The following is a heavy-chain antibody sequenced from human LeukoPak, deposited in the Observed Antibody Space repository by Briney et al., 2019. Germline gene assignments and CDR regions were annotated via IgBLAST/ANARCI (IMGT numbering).Heavy chain of an antibody. V-gene: IGHV3-23*01. CDR2: ISGSGGST. J-gene: IGHJ4*02. D-gene: IGHD2-15*01. Sequence: SGGSLRLSCAASGFTFSSYAMSWVRQAPGKGLEWVSAISGSGGSTYYADSVKGRFTISRDNSKNTLYLQMNSLRAEDTAVYYCVKSYPVVVAATHAGFDYWGQGTLVTVSS. CDR1: GFTFSSYA. CDR3: VKSYPVVVAATHAGFDY.